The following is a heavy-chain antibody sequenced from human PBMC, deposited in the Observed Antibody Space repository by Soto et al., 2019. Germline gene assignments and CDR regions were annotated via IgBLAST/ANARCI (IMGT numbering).Heavy chain of an antibody. J-gene: IGHJ4*02. V-gene: IGHV4-59*08. Sequence: SETLSLTCTVSGGSISSYYWSWIRQPPGKGLEWIGYIYYAGSTKYNPSLNSRVTISVDTSKNQFSLTVTSVTAADTAVYYCARTVIGGFDYWGQGTLVTVSS. CDR1: GGSISSYY. CDR3: ARTVIGGFDY. CDR2: IYYAGST. D-gene: IGHD3-16*02.